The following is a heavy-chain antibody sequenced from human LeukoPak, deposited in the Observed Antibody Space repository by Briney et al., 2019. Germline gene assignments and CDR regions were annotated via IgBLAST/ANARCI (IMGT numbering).Heavy chain of an antibody. J-gene: IGHJ4*02. CDR2: ISAYNGNT. Sequence: ASVKVSCKASGYTFTSYGISWVRQAPGQGLEWMGWISAYNGNTNYAQKLQGRVTMTTDTSTSTAYMELRSLRSDDTAVYYCARDGVEYDSSGYYYLWPDYWGQGTLVTASS. V-gene: IGHV1-18*01. CDR3: ARDGVEYDSSGYYYLWPDY. D-gene: IGHD3-22*01. CDR1: GYTFTSYG.